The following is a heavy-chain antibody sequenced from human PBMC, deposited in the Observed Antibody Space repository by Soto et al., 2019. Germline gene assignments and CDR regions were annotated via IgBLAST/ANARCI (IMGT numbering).Heavy chain of an antibody. J-gene: IGHJ6*02. V-gene: IGHV3-48*02. Sequence: EVQLVESGGGLVQPGGSLRLSCAASGFTFSSYSMNWVRQAPGKGLEWVSYISSSSSTIYYADSVKGRFTISRDNAKNSLYMQMNSLRDEDTAVYYCASTGTPPNYYYYYGMDVWGQGTTVTVSS. CDR1: GFTFSSYS. D-gene: IGHD4-17*01. CDR3: ASTGTPPNYYYYYGMDV. CDR2: ISSSSSTI.